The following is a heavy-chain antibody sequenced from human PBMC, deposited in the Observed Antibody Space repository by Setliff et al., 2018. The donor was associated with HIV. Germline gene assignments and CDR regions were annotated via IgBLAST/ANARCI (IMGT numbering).Heavy chain of an antibody. CDR2: IYTSGST. CDR3: ARHDGTYCGGDCYLLGYFDL. J-gene: IGHJ2*01. CDR1: GASISDSNSY. D-gene: IGHD2-21*02. Sequence: PSETLSLTCAVYGASISDSNSYWGWIRQPPGKRLEWIGHIYTSGSTNYNPSLKSRVTISVDTSKNQFSLKLSSVTAADTAVYYCARHDGTYCGGDCYLLGYFDLWGRGTLVTVSS. V-gene: IGHV4-61*05.